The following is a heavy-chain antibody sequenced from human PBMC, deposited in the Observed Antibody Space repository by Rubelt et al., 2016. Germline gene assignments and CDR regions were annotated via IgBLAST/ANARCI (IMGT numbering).Heavy chain of an antibody. J-gene: IGHJ6*02. CDR1: GFTFSDYY. Sequence: VQLLESGGGLVQPGGSLRLSCAASGFTFSDYYMSWIRQAPGKGLEWVSYISSSSSYTNYADSVEGRFTISRGNAKNSLYLQMNSLRAEDTAVYYCARDPNTAMAYYYGMDVWGQGTTGTVSS. CDR2: ISSSSSYT. CDR3: ARDPNTAMAYYYGMDV. V-gene: IGHV3-11*05. D-gene: IGHD5-18*01.